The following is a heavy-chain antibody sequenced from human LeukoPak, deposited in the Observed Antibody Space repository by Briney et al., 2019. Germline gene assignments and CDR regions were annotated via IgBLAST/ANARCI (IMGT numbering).Heavy chain of an antibody. CDR1: GFNVSSNY. CDR3: ARASGIDYTDMVDS. V-gene: IGHV3-53*01. J-gene: IGHJ4*02. Sequence: GGSPRLPCAASGFNVSSNYMSWVRQPPGKGLEWVSFIYTGDRTNYADSVKGRAVSRDSSKNTLYLQMNSLRGEDTAVYYCARASGIDYTDMVDSWGQGTLVTVSA. D-gene: IGHD1-26*01. CDR2: IYTGDRT.